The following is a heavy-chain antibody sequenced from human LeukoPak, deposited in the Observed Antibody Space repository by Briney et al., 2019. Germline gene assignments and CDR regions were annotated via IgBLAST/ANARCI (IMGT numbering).Heavy chain of an antibody. J-gene: IGHJ4*02. CDR2: ISSSSSYI. D-gene: IGHD2-15*01. Sequence: GGSLRLSCAASGFTFSSYSMNWVRQAPGKGLEWVSSISSSSSYIYYADSVKSRFTISRDNAKNSLYLQMNSLRAEDTAVYYCAREYCSGGSCYSGVDYWGQGTLVTVSS. CDR1: GFTFSSYS. CDR3: AREYCSGGSCYSGVDY. V-gene: IGHV3-21*01.